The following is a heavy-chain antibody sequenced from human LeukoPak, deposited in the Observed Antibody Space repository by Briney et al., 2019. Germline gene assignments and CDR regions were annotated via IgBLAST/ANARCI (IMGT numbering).Heavy chain of an antibody. J-gene: IGHJ4*02. CDR2: LSYDGSNK. Sequence: GGSLRLSCAASGFTFSHYGMHWVRQAPGKGLEWVAVLSYDGSNKNYADSVKGRFAISRDNSKNTLYLQMDSLRAEDTAVYYCAKDHAGSGSYYNLWDHWGQGTLVTVSS. CDR1: GFTFSHYG. V-gene: IGHV3-30*18. D-gene: IGHD3-10*01. CDR3: AKDHAGSGSYYNLWDH.